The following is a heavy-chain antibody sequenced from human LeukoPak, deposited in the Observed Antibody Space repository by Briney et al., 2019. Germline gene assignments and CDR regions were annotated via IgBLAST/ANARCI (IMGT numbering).Heavy chain of an antibody. V-gene: IGHV3-15*01. D-gene: IGHD6-13*01. Sequence: GGSLRLSCAASGFTFSNAWMSWVRQAPGKGLEWVGRIKSKTDGGTTDYAAPVKGRFTISRDDSKNTLYLQMNSLTPEDTAMYFCTRYDSRWSFDSWGQGTLVTVSS. CDR2: IKSKTDGGTT. CDR1: GFTFSNAW. CDR3: TRYDSRWSFDS. J-gene: IGHJ4*02.